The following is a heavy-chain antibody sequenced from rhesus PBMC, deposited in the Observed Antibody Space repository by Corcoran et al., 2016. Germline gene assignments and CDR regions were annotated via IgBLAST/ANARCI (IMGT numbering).Heavy chain of an antibody. CDR3: ANQGYSYGYLVDY. CDR1: GGSISSSYYY. D-gene: IGHD5-36*01. Sequence: QVQLQESGPGLVKPSETLSLTCAVSGGSISSSYYYWSWIRQAPGKGLDWIGYSAYSGSTSYNPALKSRVTSSRDTAKNQFSLKLSSVTAADTAVYYCANQGYSYGYLVDYWGQGVLVTVSS. V-gene: IGHV4-122*02. J-gene: IGHJ4*01. CDR2: SAYSGST.